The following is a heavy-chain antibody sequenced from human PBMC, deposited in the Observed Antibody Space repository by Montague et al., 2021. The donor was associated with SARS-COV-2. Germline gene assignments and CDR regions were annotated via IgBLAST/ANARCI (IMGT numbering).Heavy chain of an antibody. Sequence: SLRLSCAASGFIFSSYEMTWVRQAPGKGLEWVSYISNSGDTKYYADSVKGRFTISRDNAKNSLYLQMSSLRAEDTAVYYCARAGEDYYYDSSGFLYWGQGSLVTVSS. V-gene: IGHV3-48*03. CDR1: GFIFSSYE. CDR2: ISNSGDTK. J-gene: IGHJ4*02. D-gene: IGHD3-22*01. CDR3: ARAGEDYYYDSSGFLY.